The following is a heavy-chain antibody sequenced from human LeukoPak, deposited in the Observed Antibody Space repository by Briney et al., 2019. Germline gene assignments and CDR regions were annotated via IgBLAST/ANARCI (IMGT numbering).Heavy chain of an antibody. CDR3: AAYSSSSDPANFDY. CDR1: GFTFSSYA. J-gene: IGHJ4*02. V-gene: IGHV3-30*04. D-gene: IGHD6-6*01. CDR2: ISYDGSNK. Sequence: GGSLRLSCAASGFTFSSYAMHWVRQAPGKGLEWVAVISYDGSNKYYADSVKGRFTISRDNSKNTLYLQMNSLRAEDTAVYYCAAYSSSSDPANFDYWGQGTLVTVSS.